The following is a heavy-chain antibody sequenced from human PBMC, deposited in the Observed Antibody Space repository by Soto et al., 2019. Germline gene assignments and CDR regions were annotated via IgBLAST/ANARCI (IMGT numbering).Heavy chain of an antibody. D-gene: IGHD2-15*01. V-gene: IGHV1-18*01. CDR1: GYSFATFG. Sequence: QVQVVQSGAEVKKPGASVKVACKASGYSFATFGMSWVRQAPGQGLEWMGWISIEKGDTNSAQKFQVRVTMTTDTSTSTAYMELRSLTSDDTAVYYCARCYCSVGSCFTCWHFALWGRGTLVTVSS. CDR2: ISIEKGDT. J-gene: IGHJ2*01. CDR3: ARCYCSVGSCFTCWHFAL.